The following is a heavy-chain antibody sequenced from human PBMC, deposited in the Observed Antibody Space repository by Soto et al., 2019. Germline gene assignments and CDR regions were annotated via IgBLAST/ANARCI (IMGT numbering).Heavy chain of an antibody. CDR2: IYYTGNT. Sequence: PETLSLTCTVSDDPMTTHYWSWIRQPPGKGLEWIGNIYYTGNTKYNPSLKSRVTISVDTSKKQFSLRVSSVTAADTAVYYCAREFFGDFVMGARNWFAPWGQGTPVTVSS. V-gene: IGHV4-59*11. CDR1: DDPMTTHY. J-gene: IGHJ5*02. CDR3: AREFFGDFVMGARNWFAP. D-gene: IGHD4-17*01.